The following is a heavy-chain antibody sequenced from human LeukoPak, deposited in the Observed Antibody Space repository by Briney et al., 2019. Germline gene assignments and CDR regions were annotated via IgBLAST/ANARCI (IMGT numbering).Heavy chain of an antibody. Sequence: GASVKVSCKASGYTFTSYGISWVRQAPGQGLEWMGWISAYNGNTNYAQKFQGRVTITADESTSTAYMELSSLRSEDTAVYYCACDPMVRGVIINLAWGQGTLVTVSS. V-gene: IGHV1-18*01. CDR2: ISAYNGNT. CDR3: ACDPMVRGVIINLA. J-gene: IGHJ5*02. CDR1: GYTFTSYG. D-gene: IGHD3-10*01.